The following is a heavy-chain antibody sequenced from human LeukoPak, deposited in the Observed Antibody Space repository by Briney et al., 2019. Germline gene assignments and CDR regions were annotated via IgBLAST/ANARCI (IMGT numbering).Heavy chain of an antibody. D-gene: IGHD6-13*01. CDR2: ILRNCGSI. J-gene: IGHJ4*02. V-gene: IGHV3-9*01. CDR1: GFTFDDYA. Sequence: PGRSLRLSCAASGFTFDDYAMHWVRQAPGKGLEWVSGILRNCGSIGYADSVKGRFTISRDDAKNSLYLQMNSLRAEDTALYYCVKDGGRDTAAAYYWGQGTLVSVSS. CDR3: VKDGGRDTAAAYY.